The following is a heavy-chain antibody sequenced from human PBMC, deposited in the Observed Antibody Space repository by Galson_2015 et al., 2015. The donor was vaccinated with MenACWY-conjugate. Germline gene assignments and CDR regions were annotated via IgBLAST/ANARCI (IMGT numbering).Heavy chain of an antibody. CDR1: GFTVSDHY. CDR2: MRNKGGGTYTT. CDR3: GRVGPYGFDSFDF. D-gene: IGHD5-12*01. J-gene: IGHJ4*02. V-gene: IGHV3-72*01. Sequence: SLRLSCAASGFTVSDHYMDWVRQAPGKGLEWVGRMRNKGGGTYTTDYAASVNGRFTMSRDDSKHSLFLQMNSLKTEDTAVYYCGRVGPYGFDSFDFWGQGTLVTVST.